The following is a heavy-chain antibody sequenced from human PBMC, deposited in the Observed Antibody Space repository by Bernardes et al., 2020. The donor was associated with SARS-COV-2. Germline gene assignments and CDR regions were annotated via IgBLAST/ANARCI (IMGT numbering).Heavy chain of an antibody. CDR3: ARDLGYCTNGVCSP. J-gene: IGHJ5*02. CDR1: GFTFSSSW. Sequence: LRLSCAASGFTFSSSWFHWVRQAPGKGLVWVSRINPDGSSTNYADSVKGRFTIYRDNAKNTLFLQMSSLRAEDTAMYYCARDLGYCTNGVCSPWGQGTLVTVSS. CDR2: INPDGSST. V-gene: IGHV3-74*01. D-gene: IGHD2-8*01.